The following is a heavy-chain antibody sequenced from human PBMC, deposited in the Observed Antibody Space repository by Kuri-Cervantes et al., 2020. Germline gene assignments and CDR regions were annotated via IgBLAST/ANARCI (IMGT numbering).Heavy chain of an antibody. Sequence: GGSLRLSCAASGFTFNNVWMSWVRQAPGRGLEWVGRIKSKSDGGTTDNAAPVKGRFTISRDDSKAMLYLQMISLKTEDTAVYYCTSFPRGHSGHDSNPPSSLWGRGTLVTDSS. V-gene: IGHV3-15*01. D-gene: IGHD5-12*01. J-gene: IGHJ4*02. CDR2: IKSKSDGGTT. CDR3: TSFPRGHSGHDSNPPSSL. CDR1: GFTFNNVW.